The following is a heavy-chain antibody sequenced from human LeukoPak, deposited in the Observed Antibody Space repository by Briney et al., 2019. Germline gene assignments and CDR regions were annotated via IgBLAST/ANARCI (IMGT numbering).Heavy chain of an antibody. CDR2: IHYSGST. CDR1: GGSISSSSYY. Sequence: SETLSLTCTVSGGSISSSSYYWGWIRQPPGKGLEWIGSIHYSGSTYYNPSLKSRVTISVDTSKNQFSLKLSSVTAADTAVYYCARGSGSLDPWGQGTLVTVSS. CDR3: ARGSGSLDP. J-gene: IGHJ5*02. V-gene: IGHV4-39*07.